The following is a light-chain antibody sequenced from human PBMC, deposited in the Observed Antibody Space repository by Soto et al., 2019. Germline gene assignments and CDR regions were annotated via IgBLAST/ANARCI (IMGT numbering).Light chain of an antibody. J-gene: IGKJ1*01. Sequence: EIVLTQSPGTLSLSPGERATLSCRASQSVSRTYLAWYQQKPVQAPRLLIYATSSRATGIPDRFSGSGSGTDFTLTISRLEPEDFAVYYCQQYGRSGTLGHGTKVDIK. CDR1: QSVSRTY. CDR3: QQYGRSGT. CDR2: ATS. V-gene: IGKV3-20*01.